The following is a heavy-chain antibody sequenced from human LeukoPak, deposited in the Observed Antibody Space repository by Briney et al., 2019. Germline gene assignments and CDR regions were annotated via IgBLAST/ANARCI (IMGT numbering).Heavy chain of an antibody. CDR3: ARHLSGTTDY. CDR2: IYPGDSDT. J-gene: IGHJ4*02. V-gene: IGHV5-51*01. Sequence: GAPLQISCQGSGSSFTSYWIGWVRQLPGKGLEWMGIIYPGDSDTRYSPSFQGQVTISADKSISTAYLQWSSLKASDTALYYCARHLSGTTDYWGQGTLVTVSS. D-gene: IGHD1-1*01. CDR1: GSSFTSYW.